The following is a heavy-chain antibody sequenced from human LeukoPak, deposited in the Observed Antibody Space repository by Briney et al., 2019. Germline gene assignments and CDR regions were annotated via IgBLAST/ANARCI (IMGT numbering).Heavy chain of an antibody. CDR2: INPSGST. D-gene: IGHD3-22*01. J-gene: IGHJ6*03. CDR1: GGSFSGYH. Sequence: SETLSLTCAVYGGSFSGYHWTWIRQSPGKGLEWIGDINPSGSTYYNPSLKSRLTISVDTSKNQFFLNLRSVTAADTAVYYCARGRHDITMIVVVMTSVSYYLDVWGKGTTVTVS. CDR3: ARGRHDITMIVVVMTSVSYYLDV. V-gene: IGHV4-34*01.